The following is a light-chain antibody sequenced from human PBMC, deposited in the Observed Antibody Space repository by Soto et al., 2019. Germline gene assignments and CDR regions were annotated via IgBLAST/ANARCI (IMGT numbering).Light chain of an antibody. V-gene: IGKV2-28*01. CDR2: LGS. Sequence: DIVMTQSPLSLPVTPGEPTSISCRSSQSLLHSNGYNYLDWYLQKPGQSPQLLIYLGSNRASGVPDRFSGSGSGTDFTLKISRLEAEDVGVYYCIQVLPTPPWTFGAGAKVEIK. CDR1: QSLLHSNGYNY. CDR3: IQVLPTPPWT. J-gene: IGKJ1*01.